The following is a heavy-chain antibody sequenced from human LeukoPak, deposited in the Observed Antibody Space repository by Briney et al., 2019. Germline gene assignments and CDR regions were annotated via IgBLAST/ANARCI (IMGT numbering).Heavy chain of an antibody. V-gene: IGHV3-30*02. CDR1: GFTLSSYG. CDR2: IRYDGSNK. Sequence: VGSLRLSCAASGFTLSSYGMHSVRQAPGKGLGRVAFIRYDGSNKYYAVSVKGRFTISRDNSKITLYLQMNGLRAEDTAVYYCVKTDVWFGHYYYFDYWGQGTLVTVSS. D-gene: IGHD3-10*01. CDR3: VKTDVWFGHYYYFDY. J-gene: IGHJ4*02.